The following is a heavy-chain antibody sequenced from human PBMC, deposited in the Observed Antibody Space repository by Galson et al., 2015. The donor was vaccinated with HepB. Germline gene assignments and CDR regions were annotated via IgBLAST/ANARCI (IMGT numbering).Heavy chain of an antibody. CDR1: GYTFTSYY. D-gene: IGHD2-2*01. Sequence: SVKVSCKASGYTFTSYYMHWVRQAPGQGLEWMGIINPSGGSTSYAQKFQGRVTMTRDTSTSAVYMELSSLRSEDTAVYYCARVACSSTSCYHRYYYYGMDVWGQGTTVTVSS. J-gene: IGHJ6*02. CDR3: ARVACSSTSCYHRYYYYGMDV. V-gene: IGHV1-46*01. CDR2: INPSGGST.